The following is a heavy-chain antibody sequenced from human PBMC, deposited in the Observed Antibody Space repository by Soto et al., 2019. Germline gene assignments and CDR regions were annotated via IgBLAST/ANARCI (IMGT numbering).Heavy chain of an antibody. D-gene: IGHD2-15*01. Sequence: EVQLVESGGGLVQPGGSLRLSCAASGFTFSSYWMHWVRQAPGKGLVWVSRINSDGSSTSYADSVKGRFTISRDNAKNTLYLQMNGLRAEDTAVYYCAREGLWQLHGTVLYYYYGMDVWGQGTTVTVSS. CDR2: INSDGSST. V-gene: IGHV3-74*01. J-gene: IGHJ6*02. CDR3: AREGLWQLHGTVLYYYYGMDV. CDR1: GFTFSSYW.